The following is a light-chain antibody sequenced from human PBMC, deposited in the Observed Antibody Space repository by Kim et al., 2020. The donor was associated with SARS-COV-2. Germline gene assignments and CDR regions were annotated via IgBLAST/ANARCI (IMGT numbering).Light chain of an antibody. Sequence: EVVMTQSPATLSVSPGERATLSCRASHSVSTNLAWYQQKPGQAPRLLIYSASTRATGIPAGFSGSGSETEFTLTINNLQSEDFAVYYCQQYNNWPQTFGQGTKVDIK. CDR1: HSVSTN. CDR3: QQYNNWPQT. V-gene: IGKV3-15*01. J-gene: IGKJ1*01. CDR2: SAS.